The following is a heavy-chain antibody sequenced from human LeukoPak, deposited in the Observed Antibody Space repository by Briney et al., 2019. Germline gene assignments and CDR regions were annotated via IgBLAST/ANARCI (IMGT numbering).Heavy chain of an antibody. J-gene: IGHJ4*02. CDR2: ISSSSYI. D-gene: IGHD4-17*01. V-gene: IGHV3-21*01. CDR1: GFTFSSYS. CDR3: ARDNYGDYSHDY. Sequence: GPLRLSCAASGFTFSSYSMNWVRQAPGKGLEWVSSISSSSYIYYADSVKGRFTISRDNAKNSLYLQMNSLRAEDTAVYYCARDNYGDYSHDYWGQGTLVTVSS.